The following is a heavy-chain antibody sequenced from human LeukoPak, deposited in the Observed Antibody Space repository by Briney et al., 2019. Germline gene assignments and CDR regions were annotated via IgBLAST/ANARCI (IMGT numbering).Heavy chain of an antibody. CDR1: GGTFSSYA. V-gene: IGHV1-69*05. Sequence: GASVKVSCKASGGTFSSYAISWVRQAPGQGLEWMGGIIPIFGTANYAQKFQGRVTITTDESTSTAYMELSSLRSEDTAVYYCAILGNWNYELYFQHWGQGTLVTVSS. D-gene: IGHD1-7*01. CDR3: AILGNWNYELYFQH. J-gene: IGHJ1*01. CDR2: IIPIFGTA.